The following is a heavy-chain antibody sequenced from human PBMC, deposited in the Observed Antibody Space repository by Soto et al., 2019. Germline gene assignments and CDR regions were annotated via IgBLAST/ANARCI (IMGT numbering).Heavy chain of an antibody. CDR3: AHRHRASGGLFDY. CDR1: GFSLDTSGVA. J-gene: IGHJ4*02. CDR2: IYWDDDK. D-gene: IGHD3-10*01. Sequence: QITLKESGPTLVKPTQTLTLTCTFSGFSLDTSGVAVGWIRQPPGKGLEWLSVIYWDDDKRSSPSLRSRLTITKDTSKNQVVLKMTNMDPAHTATYYCAHRHRASGGLFDYWGQGTLVTVSS. V-gene: IGHV2-5*02.